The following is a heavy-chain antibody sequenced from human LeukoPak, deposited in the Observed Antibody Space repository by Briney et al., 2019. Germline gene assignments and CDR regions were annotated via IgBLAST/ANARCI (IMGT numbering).Heavy chain of an antibody. CDR1: GFPFTSHW. CDR2: INSDGSEK. CDR3: ARPYGIGWSGLEH. D-gene: IGHD6-19*01. Sequence: TGGSLRLSCAASGFPFTSHWLSWFRQSPGRGLEWVAHINSDGSEKNYVDFVKGRFTISRDNARNSQFLQMNSLRAEDTAVYHCARPYGIGWSGLEHWGRGTLVTVSS. V-gene: IGHV3-7*01. J-gene: IGHJ4*02.